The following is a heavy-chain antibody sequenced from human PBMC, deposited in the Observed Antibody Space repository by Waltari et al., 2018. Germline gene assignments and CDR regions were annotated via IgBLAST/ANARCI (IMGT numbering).Heavy chain of an antibody. CDR1: GFTFSFYD. CDR3: ARAGEFRSYYYAMDV. D-gene: IGHD3-10*01. V-gene: IGHV3-48*03. Sequence: EVQLVESGGGLVQSGGSLRLSCATSGFTFSFYDMHWVRQAPGKGLEGLSYISVGSATIYYADSVKGRFSISRDDARNSLFLEINSLRAEDSAVYYCARAGEFRSYYYAMDVWGQGTAVSVSS. CDR2: ISVGSATI. J-gene: IGHJ6*02.